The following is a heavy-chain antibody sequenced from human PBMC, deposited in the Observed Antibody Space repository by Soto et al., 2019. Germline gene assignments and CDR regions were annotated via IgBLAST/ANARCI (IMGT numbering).Heavy chain of an antibody. J-gene: IGHJ6*03. CDR2: ISWNSGSI. Sequence: GGSLRLSCAASGFTFDDYAMHWVRQAPGKGLEWVSGISWNSGSIGYADSVKGRFTISRDNAKNSLYLQMNSLRAEDTALYYCAKGTVDSSSWYVSRENYYYYYMDVWGKGTTVTVSS. CDR3: AKGTVDSSSWYVSRENYYYYYMDV. V-gene: IGHV3-9*01. CDR1: GFTFDDYA. D-gene: IGHD6-13*01.